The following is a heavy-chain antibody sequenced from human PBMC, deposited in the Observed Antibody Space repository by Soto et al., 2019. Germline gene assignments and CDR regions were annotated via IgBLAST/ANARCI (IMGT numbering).Heavy chain of an antibody. CDR3: ARDRPGVVVAALTDY. CDR2: ISAYNGNT. V-gene: IGHV1-18*01. D-gene: IGHD2-15*01. Sequence: ASVKVSCKASGYTFTSYGISWVRQAPGQGLEWMGWISAYNGNTNYAQKLQGRVTMTTDTSTSTAYMELRSLRSDDTAVYYCARDRPGVVVAALTDYWGQGTLVTVSS. CDR1: GYTFTSYG. J-gene: IGHJ4*02.